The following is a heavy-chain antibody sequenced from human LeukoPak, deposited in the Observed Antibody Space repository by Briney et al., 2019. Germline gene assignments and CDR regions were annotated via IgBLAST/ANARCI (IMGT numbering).Heavy chain of an antibody. V-gene: IGHV4-38-2*02. Sequence: SETLSLTCTVSGYSISSGYYWGWIRQPPGKGLEWIGSIYHSGSTNYNPSLKSRVTISVDTSKNQFSLKLSSVTAADTAVYYCARDERLVYDAFDIWGQGTMVTVSS. D-gene: IGHD1-1*01. CDR2: IYHSGST. J-gene: IGHJ3*02. CDR3: ARDERLVYDAFDI. CDR1: GYSISSGYY.